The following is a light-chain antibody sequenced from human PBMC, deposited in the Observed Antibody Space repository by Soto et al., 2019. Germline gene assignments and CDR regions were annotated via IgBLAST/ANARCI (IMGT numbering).Light chain of an antibody. CDR2: AAS. CDR3: HQYNNWPPMT. Sequence: EVVMTQSPATLSVSPGERATVSCRASQSVRSNLAWYQQRPGQAPRLLIYAASTRATGIPARFSGSGSGTEFTLTISSLQSEDFALYYCHQYNNWPPMTFGQGTK. V-gene: IGKV3-15*01. CDR1: QSVRSN. J-gene: IGKJ1*01.